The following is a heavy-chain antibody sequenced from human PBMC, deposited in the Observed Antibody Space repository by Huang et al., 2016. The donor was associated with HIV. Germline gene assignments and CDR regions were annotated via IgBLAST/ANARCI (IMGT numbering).Heavy chain of an antibody. J-gene: IGHJ5*02. CDR3: ARRREDYGDSGGWFDP. Sequence: QLLLQQSGPGLVKPSETLSLTCTVSGDSINSSDYYWAWIRQSPGKGLESIGSIYFRGITYSNPSLKSRVTISVDTSKTQFSLKLSSVTAADTAVYYCARRREDYGDSGGWFDPWGQGTLVTVSS. CDR1: GDSINSSDYY. V-gene: IGHV4-39*01. CDR2: IYFRGIT. D-gene: IGHD4-17*01.